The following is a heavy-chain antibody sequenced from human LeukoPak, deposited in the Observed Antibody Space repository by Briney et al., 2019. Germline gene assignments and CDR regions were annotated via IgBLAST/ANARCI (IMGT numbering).Heavy chain of an antibody. J-gene: IGHJ5*02. CDR3: ARAGGYCSGGSCYRGYSWFDP. D-gene: IGHD2-15*01. CDR1: GFTFSSSG. V-gene: IGHV3-33*01. Sequence: GGSLRLSCATSGFTFSSSGMHWVRQAPGKGLEWVAVIMYNGSNKYYADSVKGRFTISRDNSKNTLYLQMNSLRVEDTAVYYCARAGGYCSGGSCYRGYSWFDPWGQGTLVTVSS. CDR2: IMYNGSNK.